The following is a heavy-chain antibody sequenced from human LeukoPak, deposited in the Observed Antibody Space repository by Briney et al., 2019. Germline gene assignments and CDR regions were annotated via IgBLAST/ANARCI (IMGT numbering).Heavy chain of an antibody. CDR2: ISSSSSSYI. CDR3: ARDLDGDLPAFDY. J-gene: IGHJ4*02. Sequence: PGGSLRLSXAASGFTFSSYSMNWVRQSPGKGLEWVSSISSSSSSYIYYADSVKGRFTISRDNAKNSLYLQMNSLRAEGTAVYYCARDLDGDLPAFDYWAREPWSPSPQ. D-gene: IGHD4-17*01. V-gene: IGHV3-21*01. CDR1: GFTFSSYS.